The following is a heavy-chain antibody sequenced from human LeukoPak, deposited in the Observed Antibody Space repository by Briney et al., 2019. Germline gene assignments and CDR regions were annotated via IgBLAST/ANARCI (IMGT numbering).Heavy chain of an antibody. CDR1: GFTFSSYA. CDR2: ISGSGGST. V-gene: IGHV3-23*01. J-gene: IGHJ4*02. D-gene: IGHD3-3*01. CDR3: AKDEGGYDFWSGYSSPFDY. Sequence: GSLRLSCAASGFTFSSYAMSWVRQAPGKGLEWVSAISGSGGSTYYADSVKGRFTISRDNSKNTLYLQMNSLRAEDTAVYYCAKDEGGYDFWSGYSSPFDYWGQGTLVTVSS.